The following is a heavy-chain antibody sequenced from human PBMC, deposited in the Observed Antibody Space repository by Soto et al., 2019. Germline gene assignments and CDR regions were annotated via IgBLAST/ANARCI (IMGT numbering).Heavy chain of an antibody. Sequence: QVQLVESGGGVVQPGRSLRLSCAASGITFSSYGMHWVRQAPGKGLEWVAVIWYDGSNKYYADSVKGRFTISRDNSKKTLYMQMNSLRAEDTAVYYCERDQPWLVPRAITDAFDIWGQGTMATVSS. CDR2: IWYDGSNK. V-gene: IGHV3-33*01. J-gene: IGHJ3*02. CDR1: GITFSSYG. CDR3: ERDQPWLVPRAITDAFDI. D-gene: IGHD6-19*01.